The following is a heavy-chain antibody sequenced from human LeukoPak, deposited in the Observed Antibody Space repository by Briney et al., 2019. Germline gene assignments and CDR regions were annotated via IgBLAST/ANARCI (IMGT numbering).Heavy chain of an antibody. Sequence: PGGSLRLSCAASGFTFSSYGMHWVRQAPGNEPEWVADINQDGSEEYYLQSVQGRFTVSRDNAQNAVFLQMTYLRADDTAVYYCARWKMELERNAFDFWGQGTVVTVSS. CDR1: GFTFSSYG. CDR3: ARWKMELERNAFDF. CDR2: INQDGSEE. V-gene: IGHV3-7*01. D-gene: IGHD1-26*01. J-gene: IGHJ3*01.